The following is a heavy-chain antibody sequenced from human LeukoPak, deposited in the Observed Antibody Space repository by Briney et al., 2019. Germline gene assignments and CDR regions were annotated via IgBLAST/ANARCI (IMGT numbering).Heavy chain of an antibody. CDR3: ARLRIAANWFDP. V-gene: IGHV4-59*08. CDR1: GGSISSYY. D-gene: IGHD6-6*01. CDR2: IYYSGST. J-gene: IGHJ5*02. Sequence: SETLSLTCTVSGGSISSYYWSWIRQPPGKGLEWIGYIYYSGSTNYNPSLKSRVTISVDTSKNQFSLKLSSVTAADTAVYYCARLRIAANWFDPWGQGTLATVSS.